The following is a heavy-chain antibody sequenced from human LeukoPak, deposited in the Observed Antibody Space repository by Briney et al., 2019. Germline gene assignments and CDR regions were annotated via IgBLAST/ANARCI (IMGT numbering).Heavy chain of an antibody. CDR1: GFTFSSHW. Sequence: GGSLRLSCAASGFTFSSHWMHWVRQAPGKGLVWVSRITSDGTSTSYADSAKGRFTISRDNAKNALYLQMNRLRAEDTAVYYCARVPARLPVHYPYFDYWGQGALVTVSS. V-gene: IGHV3-74*01. D-gene: IGHD6-6*01. CDR3: ARVPARLPVHYPYFDY. J-gene: IGHJ4*02. CDR2: ITSDGTST.